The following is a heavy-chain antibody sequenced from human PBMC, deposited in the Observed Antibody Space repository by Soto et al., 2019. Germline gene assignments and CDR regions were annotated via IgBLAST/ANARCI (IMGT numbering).Heavy chain of an antibody. CDR3: ARDTSPVVPAAIPYYYYGMDV. CDR1: GFTFSDYY. J-gene: IGHJ6*02. D-gene: IGHD2-2*01. CDR2: ISSSSSYT. Sequence: GGSLRLSCAASGFTFSDYYMSWIRQAPGEGLEWVSYISSSSSYTNCADSVKGRFTISRDNAKNSLYLQMNSLRAEDTAVYYCARDTSPVVPAAIPYYYYGMDVWGQGTTVTVSS. V-gene: IGHV3-11*06.